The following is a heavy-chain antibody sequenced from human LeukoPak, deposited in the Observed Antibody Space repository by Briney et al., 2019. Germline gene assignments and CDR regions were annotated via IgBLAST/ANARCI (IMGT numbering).Heavy chain of an antibody. V-gene: IGHV1-69*04. CDR2: IIPILGIA. D-gene: IGHD4-23*01. J-gene: IGHJ6*03. Sequence: SVKVFCKASGGTFSSYTISWVRQAPGQGLEWMGRIIPILGIANYAQKFQGRVTITADKSTSTAYMELSSLRSEDTAVYYCARDKDGGKKYYYYYMDVWGKGTTVTVSS. CDR1: GGTFSSYT. CDR3: ARDKDGGKKYYYYYMDV.